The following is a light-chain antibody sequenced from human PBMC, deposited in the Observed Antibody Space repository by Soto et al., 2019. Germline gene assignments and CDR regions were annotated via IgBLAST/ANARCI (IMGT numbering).Light chain of an antibody. CDR2: DDS. CDR1: NIGSKG. J-gene: IGLJ2*01. V-gene: IGLV3-21*02. Sequence: SYELTQPPSVSMAPGQTARITCGGNNIGSKGVHWYQQKPGQAPVLVVYDDSARPSGIPERFSGSNSGNTATLTISRVEAGDEADYYCQVWDSSSDHREVFGGGTKGTVL. CDR3: QVWDSSSDHREV.